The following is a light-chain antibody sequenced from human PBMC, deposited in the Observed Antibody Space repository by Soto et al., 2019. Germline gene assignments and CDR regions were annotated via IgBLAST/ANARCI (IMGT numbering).Light chain of an antibody. J-gene: IGLJ2*01. Sequence: QSVLTQPPSASGTPGQRVTISCSGSSSNIGSNTVNWYQQLPGTAHKLLIYSNNQRPSGVPDRFSGAKSGTSASLAISGLQSEDEADYNCAAWDDSLNGPVFGGG. V-gene: IGLV1-44*01. CDR3: AAWDDSLNGPV. CDR1: SSNIGSNT. CDR2: SNN.